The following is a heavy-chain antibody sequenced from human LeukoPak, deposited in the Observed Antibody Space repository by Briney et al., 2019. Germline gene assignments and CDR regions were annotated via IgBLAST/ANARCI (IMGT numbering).Heavy chain of an antibody. J-gene: IGHJ6*04. CDR1: GFTCSSYG. CDR3: AKGDFTILTGYSYYYHMAV. D-gene: IGHD3-9*01. V-gene: IGHV3-23*01. CDR2: ISGRRGST. Sequence: GGSLRLSCAASGFTCSSYGMSWVRQAPGKGLEWVSIISGRRGSTHYADSVKGRFTISRDNSKNTLYLQMNSLRSDDTAVYYCAKGDFTILTGYSYYYHMAVWPKGPTVTISS.